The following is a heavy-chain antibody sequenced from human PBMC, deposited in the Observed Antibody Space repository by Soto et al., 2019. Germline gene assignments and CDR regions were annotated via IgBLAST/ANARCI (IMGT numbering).Heavy chain of an antibody. J-gene: IGHJ4*02. CDR1: GYSFTSYG. CDR2: ISGHNGNT. V-gene: IGHV1-18*04. Sequence: WASVKVSCKASGYSFTSYGISWVRQAPGQGPEWMGGISGHNGNTNHPQSLQGRVTMTTDTSRNTAYMELRSLRSDDTAVYYCARHPFNYYDDTAYYYFRSWGQATLAPVSS. CDR3: ARHPFNYYDDTAYYYFRS. D-gene: IGHD3-22*01.